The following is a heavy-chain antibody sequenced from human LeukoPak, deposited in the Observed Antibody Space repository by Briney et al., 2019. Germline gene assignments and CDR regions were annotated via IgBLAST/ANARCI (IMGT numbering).Heavy chain of an antibody. CDR1: GFTFSSYG. CDR3: AKGEGNYYDSSGYYYDWDY. D-gene: IGHD3-22*01. CDR2: ISYDGSNK. Sequence: PGGSLRLSCAASGFTFSSYGMHWVRQAPVKGLEWVAVISYDGSNKYYADSVKGRFTISRDNSKNTLYLQMNSLRAEDTAVYYCAKGEGNYYDSSGYYYDWDYWGQGTLVTVSS. J-gene: IGHJ4*02. V-gene: IGHV3-30*18.